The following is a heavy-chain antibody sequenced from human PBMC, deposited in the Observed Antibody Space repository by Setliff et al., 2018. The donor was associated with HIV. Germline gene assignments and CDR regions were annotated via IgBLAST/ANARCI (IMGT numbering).Heavy chain of an antibody. CDR1: GGSFNDYY. D-gene: IGHD6-13*01. Sequence: PSETLSLTCAVYGGSFNDYYWSWIRQPPGKGLEWIGEIIHSGSINYNPSLKSRVTISVDTYNNQFSLKLRSVTAADTALYYCARGRYRSRWYASDHYYIDVWGKGTTVTVSS. J-gene: IGHJ6*03. V-gene: IGHV4-34*12. CDR2: IIHSGSI. CDR3: ARGRYRSRWYASDHYYIDV.